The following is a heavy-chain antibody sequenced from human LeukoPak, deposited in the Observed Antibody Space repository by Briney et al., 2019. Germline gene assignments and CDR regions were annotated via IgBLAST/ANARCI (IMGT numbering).Heavy chain of an antibody. J-gene: IGHJ5*02. Sequence: SETLSLTCTVSGGSISSYYWSWIRQPPGKGLEWIGYIYYSGSTNYNPSIKSRATISVETSKNQFSLELSSVTAADTAVYYCARGVGAAAGTDWFDPWGQGTLVTVSS. CDR1: GGSISSYY. CDR3: ARGVGAAAGTDWFDP. CDR2: IYYSGST. D-gene: IGHD6-13*01. V-gene: IGHV4-59*01.